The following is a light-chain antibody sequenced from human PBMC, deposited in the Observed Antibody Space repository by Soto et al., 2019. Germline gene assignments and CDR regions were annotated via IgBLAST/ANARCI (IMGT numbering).Light chain of an antibody. CDR1: SGHISDD. Sequence: QLVLTQSPSASASLGASVTITCTLTSGHISDDIAWHQQQPAKGPRFLMRLNNDGSHKKGDGIPDRCSGSTSGADRYLTISRLQSEDEADYYCQTWGTGSRVFGGGTKLTVL. J-gene: IGLJ3*02. CDR3: QTWGTGSRV. V-gene: IGLV4-69*01. CDR2: LNNDGSH.